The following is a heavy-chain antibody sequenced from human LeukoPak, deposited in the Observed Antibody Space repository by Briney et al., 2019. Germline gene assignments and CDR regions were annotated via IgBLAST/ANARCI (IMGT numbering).Heavy chain of an antibody. D-gene: IGHD5-18*01. J-gene: IGHJ4*02. Sequence: GRSLRLSCAASGLTFDTHGMHWVRQAPGKGLEWVAVIWFDGSNEYYADSVKGRFTISRDNSKNTLYLQMNSLRAEDTAVYYCARGDIQLWGIDYWGQGTLVTVSS. V-gene: IGHV3-33*01. CDR1: GLTFDTHG. CDR2: IWFDGSNE. CDR3: ARGDIQLWGIDY.